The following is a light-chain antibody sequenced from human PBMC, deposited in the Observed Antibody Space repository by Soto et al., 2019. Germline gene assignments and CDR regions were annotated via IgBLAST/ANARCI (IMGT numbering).Light chain of an antibody. CDR2: DAS. CDR1: QSLSSSQ. J-gene: IGKJ4*01. Sequence: EIVLTQSPGTLSLSPGERATLSCRASQSLSSSQLAWYQQKPGQAPRLLIHDASSRATGISDRFTGSGSGTDFTLTITTLEPEDFAVYYCQQYGDSPLTFGGGTKVDIK. V-gene: IGKV3-20*01. CDR3: QQYGDSPLT.